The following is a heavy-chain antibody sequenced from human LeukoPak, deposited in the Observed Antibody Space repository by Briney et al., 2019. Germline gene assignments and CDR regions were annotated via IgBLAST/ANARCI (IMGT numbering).Heavy chain of an antibody. CDR3: ARGYSTSWTYYFDY. D-gene: IGHD6-13*01. CDR1: GGTITGYY. Sequence: SETLSLTCTVSGGTITGYYWGWVRQPPGKGLDWVGHLHYGVSTNYTPSLNSPVTISVDTSKNHFSLKLSSVTAADTAVYYCARGYSTSWTYYFDYWGQGALVTVSS. CDR2: LHYGVST. J-gene: IGHJ4*02. V-gene: IGHV4-59*01.